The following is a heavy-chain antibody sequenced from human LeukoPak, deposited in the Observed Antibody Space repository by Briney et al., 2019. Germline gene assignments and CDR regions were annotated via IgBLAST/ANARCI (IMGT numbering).Heavy chain of an antibody. D-gene: IGHD2-2*01. Sequence: PSQTLSLTCTVSGGSISSGDHYWSWIRQPPGKGLEWIGYIYYSGSTYYNPSLKSRITISIDTSKNQFSLKMTSVTAADTAVYYCARHVRYCSSTSCWYFDYWGQGTLVTVSS. V-gene: IGHV4-30-4*08. CDR1: GGSISSGDHY. CDR2: IYYSGST. CDR3: ARHVRYCSSTSCWYFDY. J-gene: IGHJ4*02.